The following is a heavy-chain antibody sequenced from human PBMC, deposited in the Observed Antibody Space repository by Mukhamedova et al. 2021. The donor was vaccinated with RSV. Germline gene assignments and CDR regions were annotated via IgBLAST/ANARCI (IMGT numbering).Heavy chain of an antibody. CDR2: INPREDRT. V-gene: IGHV1-46*01. CDR3: ARDGGRYGDCDF. D-gene: IGHD4-17*01. Sequence: VRQAPGLGLEWMAIINPREDRTKYAQKFQGRITVSRDTSASSFYMELSSLSSEDTAMYYCARDGGRYGDCDFCGQGTLVTVS. J-gene: IGHJ4*02.